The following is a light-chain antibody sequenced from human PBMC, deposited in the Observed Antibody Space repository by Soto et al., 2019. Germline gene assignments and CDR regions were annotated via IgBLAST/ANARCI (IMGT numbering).Light chain of an antibody. CDR2: KTS. CDR3: QEYNTNSRT. J-gene: IGKJ1*01. V-gene: IGKV1-5*03. CDR1: ESIYSW. Sequence: IRISQSPSTVSTSVGDTDTITCRASESIYSWLAWYKQIPGKAPQLLIYKTSTLQAGVPSRFSGSGSGAEYTLTISSLQPDDFATYYCQEYNTNSRTFGQGTRVENK.